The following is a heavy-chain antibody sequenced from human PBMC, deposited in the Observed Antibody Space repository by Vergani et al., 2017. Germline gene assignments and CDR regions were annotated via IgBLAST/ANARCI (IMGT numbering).Heavy chain of an antibody. CDR1: GDRVSNKSAG. Sequence: QVQLHQSGPGLVKPSQTLSLTCAISGDRVSNKSAGWNWIRQSPSRGLEWLGRTYFMSKGYNDYAESVKSSMTNNSDTSKNLFSLQLQSVTPEDTAVYYCVREDISRTVEGANYMDIWGKGTTVTVSS. CDR2: TYFMSKGYN. J-gene: IGHJ6*03. D-gene: IGHD4-11*01. V-gene: IGHV6-1*01. CDR3: VREDISRTVEGANYMDI.